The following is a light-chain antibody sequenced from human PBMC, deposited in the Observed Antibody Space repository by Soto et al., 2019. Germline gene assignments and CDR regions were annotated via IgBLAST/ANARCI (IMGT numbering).Light chain of an antibody. V-gene: IGKV3-15*01. J-gene: IGKJ4*01. CDR3: QHYNNWPLT. Sequence: EIVMMQSPATLSVSPGERVTLSCRASQSVKNNLTWYQQKPGQAPRLLIYDTSTRATGIPARFSGSGSGTEFTLTISSLQSGDFAVYYCQHYNNWPLTFGGGTKVEIK. CDR1: QSVKNN. CDR2: DTS.